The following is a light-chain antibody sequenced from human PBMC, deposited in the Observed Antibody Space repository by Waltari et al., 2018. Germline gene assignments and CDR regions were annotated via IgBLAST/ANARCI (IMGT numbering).Light chain of an antibody. Sequence: QLVLTQSPSASASLGASIKLTCTLSSGHSSNVIAWLQQQPEKGPRFLMTVNSDGSHRKGDEIPDRFSGSSSGSARYLSISSLQSEDEADYFCQTGGHGTWVFGGGTKLTVL. CDR1: SGHSSNV. J-gene: IGLJ3*02. CDR2: VNSDGSH. V-gene: IGLV4-69*01. CDR3: QTGGHGTWV.